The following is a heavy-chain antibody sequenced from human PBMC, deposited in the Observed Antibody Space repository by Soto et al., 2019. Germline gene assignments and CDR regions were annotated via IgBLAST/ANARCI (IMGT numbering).Heavy chain of an antibody. J-gene: IGHJ6*04. V-gene: IGHV1-46*01. CDR1: GYIFINYY. CDR3: AREYCSSSSCYLPDV. D-gene: IGHD2-2*01. CDR2: INPTSRNT. Sequence: GASVKVSCKASGYIFINYYIHWVRQAPGHGLEWMGIINPTSRNTNSAQKLQGRVTMTTDTSTRTVYMGLRNLRSDDTAVYYCAREYCSSSSCYLPDVWGKGTTVTVSS.